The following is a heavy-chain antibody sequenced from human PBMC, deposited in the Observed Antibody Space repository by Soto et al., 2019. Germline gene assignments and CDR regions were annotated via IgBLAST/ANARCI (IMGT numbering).Heavy chain of an antibody. CDR2: LSWNSGRV. J-gene: IGHJ4*02. D-gene: IGHD1-26*01. V-gene: IGHV3-9*01. CDR3: AKVRGGANWPFFDH. CDR1: GFTFCSYA. Sequence: SLRLSCAASGFTFCSYAMSWVRQAPGKGLEWVSALSWNSGRVNYADSVKGRFTVSRDNAKDSLYLQMNSLTDEDTALYFCAKVRGGANWPFFDHWGQRTLVTVSS.